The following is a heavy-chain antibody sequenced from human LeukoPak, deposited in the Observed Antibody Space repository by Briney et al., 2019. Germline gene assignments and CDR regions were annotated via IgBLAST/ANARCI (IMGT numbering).Heavy chain of an antibody. CDR3: ARDYRRMTMVTVAKRAGFFDL. CDR2: ISYDGSNK. V-gene: IGHV3-30*03. D-gene: IGHD4/OR15-4a*01. J-gene: IGHJ2*01. CDR1: GFTFSSYG. Sequence: GGSLRLSCAASGFTFSSYGMHWVRQAPGKGLEWVAIISYDGSNKFYADSMKGRFTISRDNSKNTLYLQMNSLRAEDTAVYYCARDYRRMTMVTVAKRAGFFDLWGRGTLVTVSS.